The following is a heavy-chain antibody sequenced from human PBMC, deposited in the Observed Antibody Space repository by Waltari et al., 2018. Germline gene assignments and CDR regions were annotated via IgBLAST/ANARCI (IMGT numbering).Heavy chain of an antibody. CDR2: IYPCDSDT. CDR3: ARPLYSGYEPIEY. V-gene: IGHV5-51*03. D-gene: IGHD5-12*01. CDR1: GYSFTSYW. J-gene: IGHJ4*02. Sequence: EVQLVQSGAEVKKPGESLKISCKGSGYSFTSYWIGWVRQMPGKGLAWMGIIYPCDSDTRYSPSFQGQVTISADNSISTAYLQWSSLKASDTAMYYCARPLYSGYEPIEYWGQGTLVTVSS.